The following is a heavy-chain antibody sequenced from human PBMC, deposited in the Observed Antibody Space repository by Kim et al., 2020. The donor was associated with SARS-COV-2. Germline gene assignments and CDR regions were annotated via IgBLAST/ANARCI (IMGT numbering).Heavy chain of an antibody. CDR2: ISSSSSYT. CDR3: ARDRRGIVATTSTYYYGMGV. D-gene: IGHD5-12*01. V-gene: IGHV3-11*05. CDR1: GFTFSDYY. Sequence: GGSLRLSCAASGFTFSDYYMSWIRQAPGKGLEWVSYISSSSSYTNYADSVKGRFTISRDNAKNSLYLQMNSLRAEDTAVYYCARDRRGIVATTSTYYYGMGVWGQGTTVTVSS. J-gene: IGHJ6*02.